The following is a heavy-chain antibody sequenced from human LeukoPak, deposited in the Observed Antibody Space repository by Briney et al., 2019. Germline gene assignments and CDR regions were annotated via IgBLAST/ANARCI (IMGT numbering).Heavy chain of an antibody. CDR1: GGSVNGYY. J-gene: IGHJ6*02. CDR2: IYYSGST. D-gene: IGHD1-26*01. Sequence: SETLSLTCTVSGGSVNGYYWGWIRQPPGKGLEWIGYIYYSGSTYYNPSLKSRVTISVDTSKNQFSLKLSSVTAADTAVYYCAGNWELLEFYGMDVWGQGTTVTVSS. V-gene: IGHV4-59*08. CDR3: AGNWELLEFYGMDV.